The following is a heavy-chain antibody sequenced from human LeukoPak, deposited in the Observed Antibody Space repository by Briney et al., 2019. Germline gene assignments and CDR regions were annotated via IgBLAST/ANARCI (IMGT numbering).Heavy chain of an antibody. V-gene: IGHV4-59*01. CDR2: IYYSGST. CDR1: GGSISSYY. J-gene: IGHJ4*02. D-gene: IGHD5-12*01. CDR3: ARAITWGSYFDY. Sequence: SETLSLTCTVSGGSISSYYWSWIRQPPGKGLEWIGYIYYSGSTNYNPSPKSRVTISVDTSKNQFSLKLSSVTAADTAVYYCARAITWGSYFDYWGQGTPVTVSS.